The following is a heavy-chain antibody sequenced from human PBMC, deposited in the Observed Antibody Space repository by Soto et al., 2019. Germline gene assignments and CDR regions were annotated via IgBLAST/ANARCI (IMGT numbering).Heavy chain of an antibody. V-gene: IGHV4-39*01. J-gene: IGHJ5*02. CDR2: IFYSGST. CDR3: ARQPTTGDTDLWFDP. Sequence: SETLSLTCNVSGGSISTSRSYWAWIRQPPGKGLEWLANIFYSGSTYYNPSLASRVTVSVDTSKNEFSLKLRSVTAADTAIYYCARQPTTGDTDLWFDPWGQGTLVTVSS. D-gene: IGHD2-21*01. CDR1: GGSISTSRSY.